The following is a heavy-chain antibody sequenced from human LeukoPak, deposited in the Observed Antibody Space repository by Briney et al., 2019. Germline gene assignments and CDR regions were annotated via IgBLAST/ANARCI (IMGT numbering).Heavy chain of an antibody. J-gene: IGHJ3*02. CDR1: GGSISSGSYY. V-gene: IGHV4-61*02. Sequence: PSETLSLTCTVSGGSISSGSYYWSWIRQPAGKGLEWIGRIYTSGSTNYNPSLKSRVTISVDTSKNQFSLKLSSVTAADTAVYYCARATNYYDSRRSFDIWGQGTMVTVSS. D-gene: IGHD3-22*01. CDR2: IYTSGST. CDR3: ARATNYYDSRRSFDI.